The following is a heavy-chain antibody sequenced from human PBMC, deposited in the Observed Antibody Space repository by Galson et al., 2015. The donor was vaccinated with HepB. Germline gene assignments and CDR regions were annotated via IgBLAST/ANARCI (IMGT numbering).Heavy chain of an antibody. CDR2: IIPIFGTA. D-gene: IGHD6-19*01. J-gene: IGHJ5*02. V-gene: IGHV1-69*13. Sequence: SVKVSCKASGGTFSSYAISWVRQAPGQGLEWMGGIIPIFGTANYAQKFQGRVTITADESTSTAYMELSSLRSEDTAVYYCARARSAVARCFDPWGQGTLVTVSS. CDR1: GGTFSSYA. CDR3: ARARSAVARCFDP.